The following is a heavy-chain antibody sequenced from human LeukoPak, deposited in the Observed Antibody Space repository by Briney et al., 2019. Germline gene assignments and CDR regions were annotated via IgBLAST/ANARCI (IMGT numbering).Heavy chain of an antibody. J-gene: IGHJ4*02. CDR3: ARGKRWLQEKYFDY. CDR1: GYTFTSYD. CDR2: MNPNSGNT. Sequence: GASVKVSCKASGYTFTSYDINWVRQATGQGLEWMGWMNPNSGNTGYAQKFQGRVTMTRSTSISTAYMELSSLRSEDTAVYYCARGKRWLQEKYFDYWGQGTLVTVSS. D-gene: IGHD5-24*01. V-gene: IGHV1-8*01.